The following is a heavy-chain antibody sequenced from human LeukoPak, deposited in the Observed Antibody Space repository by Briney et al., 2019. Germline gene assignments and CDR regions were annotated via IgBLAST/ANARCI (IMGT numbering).Heavy chain of an antibody. D-gene: IGHD1-26*01. CDR2: ISSSSSSR. Sequence: PGGPLRLSCAASGFTFSSYSMNWVRQAPGKGLEWVSSISSSSSSRYYADSVKGRFTISRDNAKNSLYLQMNSLSAGDTAVYYCARVGVVGATLDAFDIWGQGTMVTVSS. J-gene: IGHJ3*02. CDR1: GFTFSSYS. CDR3: ARVGVVGATLDAFDI. V-gene: IGHV3-21*01.